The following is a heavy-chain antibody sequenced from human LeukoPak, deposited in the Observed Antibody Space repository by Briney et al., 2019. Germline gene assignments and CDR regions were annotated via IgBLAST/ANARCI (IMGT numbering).Heavy chain of an antibody. J-gene: IGHJ4*02. V-gene: IGHV4-34*01. CDR3: ARHGGYGSGSYSNFDY. CDR1: GGSFTDYY. CDR2: INHSGST. Sequence: KTSETLSLTCAVYGGSFTDYYWNWIRQPPGKGLEWIGEINHSGSTNYNPSLKSRVTISVDTSKNQFSLKLSSVTAADTAVYYCARHGGYGSGSYSNFDYWGQGTLVTVSS. D-gene: IGHD3-10*01.